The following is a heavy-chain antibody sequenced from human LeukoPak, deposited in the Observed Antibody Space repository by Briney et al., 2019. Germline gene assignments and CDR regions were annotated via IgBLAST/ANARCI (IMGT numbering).Heavy chain of an antibody. CDR1: GYTFTSYY. D-gene: IGHD6-19*01. CDR3: ASSLGPHSGWYDY. Sequence: GASVKVSCKASGYTFTSYYMHWVRQAPGQGLEWMGIINPSGGSTRYAQKFQGRVTMTRDTSTSTVYNELSSLRSEDTAVYYCASSLGPHSGWYDYWGQGTLVTVSS. J-gene: IGHJ4*02. V-gene: IGHV1-46*01. CDR2: INPSGGST.